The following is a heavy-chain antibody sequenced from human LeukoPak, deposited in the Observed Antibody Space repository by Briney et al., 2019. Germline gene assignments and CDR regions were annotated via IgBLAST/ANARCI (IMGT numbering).Heavy chain of an antibody. D-gene: IGHD5-12*01. J-gene: IGHJ5*02. CDR1: GYTFTSYG. V-gene: IGHV1-18*01. CDR2: ISAYNGNT. Sequence: GASVKVSCKASGYTFTSYGISWVRQAPGQGLEWMGWISAYNGNTNYAQKLQGRVTMTTDTSTSTAYMELRSLRSDDTAVYYCARGVEDSGYANWFDPWGQGTLVTVSS. CDR3: ARGVEDSGYANWFDP.